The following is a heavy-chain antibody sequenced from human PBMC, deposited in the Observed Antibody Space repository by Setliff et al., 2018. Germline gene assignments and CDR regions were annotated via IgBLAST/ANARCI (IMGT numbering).Heavy chain of an antibody. Sequence: PSETLSLTCTVSGDSLSGSLRGYAVSWGWIRQSPGKELEWIGSAYYNGDSYYNPSLKSRVTMSVDTSRNQFSLHLISVTAADTAVYYCARHVGTRSRGYNYYYYFMDVWGKGTTVTVSS. CDR2: AYYNGDS. CDR1: GDSLSGSLRGYAVS. CDR3: ARHVGTRSRGYNYYYYFMDV. D-gene: IGHD3-10*01. V-gene: IGHV4-39*01. J-gene: IGHJ6*03.